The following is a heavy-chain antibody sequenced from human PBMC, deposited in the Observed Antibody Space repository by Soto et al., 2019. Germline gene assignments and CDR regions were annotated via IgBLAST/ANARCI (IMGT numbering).Heavy chain of an antibody. J-gene: IGHJ4*02. V-gene: IGHV3-30*03. Sequence: AGSLSLSCAASGFTIRPYGTPWVLQAPGEGLAWVAVISDDGSNKPYADSVKGRFNVPRDNSYRTLSMPMNSLRAQDKAVYFFARYSGKYPGPIDYWAQGTLVTVSS. CDR1: GFTIRPYG. CDR3: ARYSGKYPGPIDY. D-gene: IGHD1-26*01. CDR2: ISDDGSNK.